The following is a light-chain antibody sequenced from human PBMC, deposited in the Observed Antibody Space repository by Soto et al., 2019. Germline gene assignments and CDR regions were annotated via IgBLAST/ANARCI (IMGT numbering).Light chain of an antibody. CDR2: GAS. J-gene: IGKJ5*01. V-gene: IGKV1-12*01. CDR1: QDIRTW. CDR3: QHANSFPIT. Sequence: DLQMTQSPSSVSASVGDRVTITCRASQDIRTWLAWYQQKPGKAPKILIYGASSLQSGVPSRFSGSGSGTYFTLTISSLQPEDFATYYCQHANSFPITFGQGTRLEI.